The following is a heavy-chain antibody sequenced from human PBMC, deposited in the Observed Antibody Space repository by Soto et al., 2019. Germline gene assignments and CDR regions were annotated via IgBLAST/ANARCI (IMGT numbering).Heavy chain of an antibody. CDR3: AKERAVRKYQLPGSSDY. CDR1: GFTFSSYA. V-gene: IGHV3-23*01. D-gene: IGHD2-2*01. CDR2: ISGSGGST. J-gene: IGHJ4*02. Sequence: GGSLRLSCAASGFTFSSYAMSWVRQAPGKGLEWVSAISGSGGSTYYADSVKGRFTISRDNSKNTLHLQMNSLRAEDTAVYYCAKERAVRKYQLPGSSDYWGQGTLVTVSS.